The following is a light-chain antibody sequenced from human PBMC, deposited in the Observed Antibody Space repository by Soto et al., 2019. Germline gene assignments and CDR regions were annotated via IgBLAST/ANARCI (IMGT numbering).Light chain of an antibody. CDR2: GAS. CDR3: QHYNALPFT. J-gene: IGKJ4*01. CDR1: QSVSSN. V-gene: IGKV3-15*01. Sequence: EIVMTQSPATLSVSLGERATLSCRASQSVSSNLAWYQQKPGQAPRLLIFGASTRATGIPARFSGSGSGTDFTLTISRLQAEDFAVYRCQHYNALPFTFGGGTKVEIK.